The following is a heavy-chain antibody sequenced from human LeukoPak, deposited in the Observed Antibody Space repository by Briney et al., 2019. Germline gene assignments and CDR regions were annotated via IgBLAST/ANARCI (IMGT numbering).Heavy chain of an antibody. J-gene: IGHJ4*02. CDR1: GGSISSGTYY. D-gene: IGHD6-19*01. Sequence: SQTLSLTCTVSGGSISSGTYYWSWIRQPAEKGLEWIGRIYNSGSTNYNPSLKSRVTVSADTSKNQFSLKMSSVTAAATAVYSCATVGAVAGKYYFDYWGQGTLVTVSS. CDR2: IYNSGST. CDR3: ATVGAVAGKYYFDY. V-gene: IGHV4-61*02.